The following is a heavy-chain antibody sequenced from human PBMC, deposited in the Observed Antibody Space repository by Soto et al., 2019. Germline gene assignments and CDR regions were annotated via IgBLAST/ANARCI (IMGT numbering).Heavy chain of an antibody. CDR3: ASPRVYSSGWYEAMNYGMDV. CDR1: GGTFSSYA. V-gene: IGHV1-69*13. CDR2: IIPIFGTA. Sequence: GASVRVSCKASGGTFSSYAISWVRQAPGQGLEWMGGIIPIFGTANYAQKFQGRVTITADESTSTAYMELSSLRSEDTAVYYCASPRVYSSGWYEAMNYGMDVWGQGTTVTVSS. J-gene: IGHJ6*02. D-gene: IGHD6-19*01.